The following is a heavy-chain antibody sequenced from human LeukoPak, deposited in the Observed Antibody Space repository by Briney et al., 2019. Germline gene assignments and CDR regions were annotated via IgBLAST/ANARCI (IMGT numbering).Heavy chain of an antibody. CDR3: ARELIKKYYCGMDV. J-gene: IGHJ6*02. CDR2: ISYDGSNK. Sequence: GGSLRLSCAASGFTFSSYAMHWVRQAPGKGLEWVAVISYDGSNKYYADSVKGRFTISRDNSKNTLYLQMNSLRAEDTAVYYCARELIKKYYCGMDVWGQGTTVTVSS. CDR1: GFTFSSYA. V-gene: IGHV3-30-3*01.